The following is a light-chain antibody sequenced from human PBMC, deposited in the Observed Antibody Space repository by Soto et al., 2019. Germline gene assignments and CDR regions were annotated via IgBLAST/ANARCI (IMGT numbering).Light chain of an antibody. CDR2: GAA. CDR1: QGISSY. Sequence: DIQLTQSPSFLSASVGDRVTITCRASQGISSYLAWYQQKPGKAPKLLIYGAATLQSGVPSRFSGSGSGTEFTLTISSLQPEDFATYYCQQLETYPITFGQGTRLEIK. CDR3: QQLETYPIT. V-gene: IGKV1-9*01. J-gene: IGKJ5*01.